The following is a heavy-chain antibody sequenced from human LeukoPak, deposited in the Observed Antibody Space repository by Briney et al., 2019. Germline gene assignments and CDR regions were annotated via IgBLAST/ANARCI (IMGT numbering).Heavy chain of an antibody. CDR2: IDTESTT. CDR3: ARITSYAYFDY. D-gene: IGHD5-18*01. Sequence: GGSLSLSCAASGFTFSNYWMHWVRQASGKGLMLVSRIDTESTTTYAASVKGRFTISRDNAKNTLYLQMNSLRVGDTAVYYCARITSYAYFDYWGQGTLVTVSS. CDR1: GFTFSNYW. J-gene: IGHJ4*02. V-gene: IGHV3-74*01.